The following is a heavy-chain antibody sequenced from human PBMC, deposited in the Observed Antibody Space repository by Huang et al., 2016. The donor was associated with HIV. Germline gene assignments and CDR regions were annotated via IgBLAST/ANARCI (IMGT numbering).Heavy chain of an antibody. CDR2: ITHSVNT. CDR1: GGSVSGYY. CDR3: ARAPHYGSGSYYY. J-gene: IGHJ4*02. D-gene: IGHD3-10*01. V-gene: IGHV4-34*01. Sequence: QVQLHQWGAGLLKPSETLSLTCAVYGGSVSGYYWSWIRQPPGKGLEWIGEITHSVNTNYNPSLKGRVTISEETSKNQFYLKLSSVTAADTAVYYCARAPHYGSGSYYYWGQGTLVTVSS.